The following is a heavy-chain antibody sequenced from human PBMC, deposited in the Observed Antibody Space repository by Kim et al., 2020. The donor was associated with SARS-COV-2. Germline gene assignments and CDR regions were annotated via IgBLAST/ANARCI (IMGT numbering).Heavy chain of an antibody. D-gene: IGHD3-22*01. CDR2: INTNTGNP. Sequence: ASVKVSCKASGYTFTSYAMNWVRQAPGQGLEWMGWINTNTGNPTYAQGFTGRFVFSLDTSVSTAYLQISSLEAEDTAVYYCAYSADSSGYWYFDYWGQGTLVTVSS. J-gene: IGHJ4*02. CDR1: GYTFTSYA. V-gene: IGHV7-4-1*02. CDR3: AYSADSSGYWYFDY.